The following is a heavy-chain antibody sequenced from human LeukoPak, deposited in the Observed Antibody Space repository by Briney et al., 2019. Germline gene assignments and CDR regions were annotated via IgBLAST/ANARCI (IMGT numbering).Heavy chain of an antibody. Sequence: GGSLRLSCAAPGFTFSSYSMSWVRQAPGKGLEWVSAISGSGGSTYYADSVNGRFTISRDNSKNTLYLQMNSLRAEDTAVYYCAKDCKGSGSYYFPLDYWGQGTLVTVSS. V-gene: IGHV3-23*01. CDR2: ISGSGGST. CDR3: AKDCKGSGSYYFPLDY. D-gene: IGHD3-10*01. J-gene: IGHJ4*02. CDR1: GFTFSSYS.